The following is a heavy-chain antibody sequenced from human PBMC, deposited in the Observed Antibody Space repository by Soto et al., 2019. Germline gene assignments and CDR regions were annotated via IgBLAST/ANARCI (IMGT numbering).Heavy chain of an antibody. CDR3: ARRGYHVSLGYYYAMDL. CDR1: GYTFTDFW. V-gene: IGHV5-10-1*01. D-gene: IGHD2-15*01. Sequence: PGESRKISCKGVGYTFTDFWISWVRQKPVKGLEWMGKIDPPDSYTNYSPSFQGHVTISVDRSTNTAYLQWSSLKASDTAMYYCARRGYHVSLGYYYAMDLWGQGTPVT. CDR2: IDPPDSYT. J-gene: IGHJ6*02.